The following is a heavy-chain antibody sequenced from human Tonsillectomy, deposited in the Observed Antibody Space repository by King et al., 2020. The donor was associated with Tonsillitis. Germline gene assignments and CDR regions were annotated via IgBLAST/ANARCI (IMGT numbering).Heavy chain of an antibody. CDR3: AKQRGSLYYNYYMDV. V-gene: IGHV3-23*04. Sequence: VQLVESGGGLVQPGGSLRLSCAASGFTFSSYAMSWVRQAPGKGLEWVAGISGSGGSTYYADSVKGRFTISRDNSKNTLYLQMNSLRAEDTAVYYCAKQRGSLYYNYYMDVWGKGTTVTVSS. CDR1: GFTFSSYA. CDR2: ISGSGGST. J-gene: IGHJ6*03.